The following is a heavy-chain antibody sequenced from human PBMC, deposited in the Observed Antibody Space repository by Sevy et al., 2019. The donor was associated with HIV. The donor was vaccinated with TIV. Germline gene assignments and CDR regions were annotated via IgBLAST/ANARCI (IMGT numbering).Heavy chain of an antibody. V-gene: IGHV3-23*01. CDR3: AKEDSGGYLY. D-gene: IGHD3-22*01. CDR2: VSASGGST. J-gene: IGHJ4*02. Sequence: GGSLRLSCAASGSTFISYVMTWVRQAPGKGLEWVSTVSASGGSTYYADSVKGRFIISRDNSKNTVDLQMNSLGAGDTAVYYCAKEDSGGYLYWGQGTLVTVSS. CDR1: GSTFISYV.